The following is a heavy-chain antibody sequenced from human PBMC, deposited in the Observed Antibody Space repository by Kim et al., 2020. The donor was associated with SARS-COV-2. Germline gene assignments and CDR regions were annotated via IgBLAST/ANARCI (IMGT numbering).Heavy chain of an antibody. J-gene: IGHJ4*02. D-gene: IGHD2-15*01. V-gene: IGHV3-74*01. Sequence: GGSLRFSCAASGFTFSSYWMHWVRQAPGKGLVWVSRISSDGNTTNYADSVKGRTTISRDNDKNTLYLQMNSLRAEDTAVYYCARKSTHYYDYWGQGTLVT. CDR2: ISSDGNTT. CDR3: ARKSTHYYDY. CDR1: GFTFSSYW.